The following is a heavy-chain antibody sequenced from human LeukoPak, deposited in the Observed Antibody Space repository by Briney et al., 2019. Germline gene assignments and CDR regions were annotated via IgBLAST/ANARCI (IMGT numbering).Heavy chain of an antibody. V-gene: IGHV3-30*04. CDR2: ISYDGSNE. CDR1: GFTFSSYV. J-gene: IGHJ4*02. CDR3: ASSEGYDFWSGYYALGY. D-gene: IGHD3-3*01. Sequence: GGSLRLSCAASGFTFSSYVMLWVRQAPGKGLEWVAIISYDGSNEYCADSVKGRFTISRDNSKNTLYLQMNSLRAEDTALYYCASSEGYDFWSGYYALGYWGQGTLVTVSS.